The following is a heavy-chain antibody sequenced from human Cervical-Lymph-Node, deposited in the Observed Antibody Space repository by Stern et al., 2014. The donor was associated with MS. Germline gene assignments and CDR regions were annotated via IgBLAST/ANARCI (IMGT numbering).Heavy chain of an antibody. CDR2: ISWNSGSI. J-gene: IGHJ6*02. Sequence: EVQLVESGGGLVQPGRSLRLSCAASGFTFDDYAMHWVRQAPGKGLEWVSGISWNSGSIGYADSVKGRFTISRDNAKNSLYLQMNSLRAEDTALYYCAKDITLYYYFGMDVWGQGTTVTVSS. V-gene: IGHV3-9*01. CDR1: GFTFDDYA. CDR3: AKDITLYYYFGMDV.